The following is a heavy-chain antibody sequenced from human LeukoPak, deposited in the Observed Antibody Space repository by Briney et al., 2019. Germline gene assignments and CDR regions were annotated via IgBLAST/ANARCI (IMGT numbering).Heavy chain of an antibody. CDR2: INQNGNET. D-gene: IGHD2-21*02. Sequence: GGSLRLSCAASGFIFSRYRMSWVRQAPGKGLEWVANINQNGNETYYVDSVRGRFTISRDTAKNSLSLQMNSLRAEDTAVYYCARGDHGPGDWGQGTLVTVSS. J-gene: IGHJ4*02. CDR1: GFIFSRYR. CDR3: ARGDHGPGD. V-gene: IGHV3-7*01.